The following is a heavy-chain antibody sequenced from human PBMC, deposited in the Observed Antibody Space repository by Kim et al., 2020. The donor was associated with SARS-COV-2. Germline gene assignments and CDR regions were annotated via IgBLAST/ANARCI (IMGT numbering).Heavy chain of an antibody. D-gene: IGHD3-22*01. Sequence: GGSLRLSCAASGFTFSSYEMNWVRQAPGKGLEWVSYISSSGSTIYYADSVKGRFTISRDNAKNSLYLQMNSLRAEDTAVYYCARGSPTPGSMIVVVYWYFDLWGRGTLVTVSS. V-gene: IGHV3-48*03. CDR3: ARGSPTPGSMIVVVYWYFDL. J-gene: IGHJ2*01. CDR2: ISSSGSTI. CDR1: GFTFSSYE.